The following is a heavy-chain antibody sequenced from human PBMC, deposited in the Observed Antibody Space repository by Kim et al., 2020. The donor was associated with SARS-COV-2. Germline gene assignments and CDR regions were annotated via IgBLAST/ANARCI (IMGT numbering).Heavy chain of an antibody. CDR3: ARVVTEGYFQH. V-gene: IGHV4-34*01. Sequence: SETLSLTCAVYGGSFSGYYWSWIRQPPGKGLEWIGEINHSGSTNYNPSLKSRVTISVDTSKNQFSLKLSSVTAADTAVYYCARVVTEGYFQHWGQGTLVTVSS. D-gene: IGHD2-21*02. J-gene: IGHJ1*01. CDR2: INHSGST. CDR1: GGSFSGYY.